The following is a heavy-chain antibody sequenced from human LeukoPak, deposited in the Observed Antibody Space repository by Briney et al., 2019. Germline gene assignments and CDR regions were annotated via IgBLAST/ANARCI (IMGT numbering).Heavy chain of an antibody. CDR3: ARXXXSXSDNWFDP. Sequence: SVKVSCKASGGTFSSYAISWVRQAPGQGLEWMGGIIPIFGTANYAQKFQGRVTITADESTSTAYMELSSLRSEDTAVYYCARXXXSXSDNWFDPWGQGTLVTVSS. J-gene: IGHJ5*02. V-gene: IGHV1-69*13. CDR2: IIPIFGTA. D-gene: IGHD6-6*01. CDR1: GGTFSSYA.